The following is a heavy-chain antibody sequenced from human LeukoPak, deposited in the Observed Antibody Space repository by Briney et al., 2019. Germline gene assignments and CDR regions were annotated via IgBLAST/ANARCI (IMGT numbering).Heavy chain of an antibody. CDR1: GFTFSSYA. J-gene: IGHJ5*02. D-gene: IGHD3-22*01. Sequence: HPGGSLRLSCAASGFTFSSYAMSWVRQAPGKGLEWVSAISGSGGSTYYADSVKGRFTISRDNSKNTLYLQMNSLRAEDTAVYYCARAGYYDSSGYILPQAWGQGTLVTVSS. CDR3: ARAGYYDSSGYILPQA. CDR2: ISGSGGST. V-gene: IGHV3-23*01.